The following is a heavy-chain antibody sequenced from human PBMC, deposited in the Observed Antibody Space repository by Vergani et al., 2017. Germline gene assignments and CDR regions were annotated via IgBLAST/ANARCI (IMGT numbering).Heavy chain of an antibody. CDR2: ISYDGTQK. D-gene: IGHD1-1*01. Sequence: QVHLVESGGGVVQPGRSLRLSCVVSGFTSSYYGMHWVRQAPGKGLEWVAVISYDGTQKYYADSVKGRFTISRDKSKSTLYLQMNSQRTEDTAVYYCATKSCGTPGCQIGYFREWGQGTLVTVSS. CDR1: GFTSSYYG. CDR3: ATKSCGTPGCQIGYFRE. J-gene: IGHJ1*01. V-gene: IGHV3-30*03.